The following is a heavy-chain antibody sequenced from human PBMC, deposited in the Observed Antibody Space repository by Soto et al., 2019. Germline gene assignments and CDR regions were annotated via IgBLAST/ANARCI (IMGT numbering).Heavy chain of an antibody. CDR1: GYTFTSYY. CDR3: AREQNGMDV. V-gene: IGHV1-46*01. CDR2: INPSGGST. J-gene: IGHJ6*02. Sequence: ASVKVSCKASGYTFTSYYMHWVRQAPGQGLEWMGIINPSGGSTSYAQKFQGRVTMTRDTSTSTAYMELSRLRSDDTAVYYCAREQNGMDVWGQGTTVTVSS.